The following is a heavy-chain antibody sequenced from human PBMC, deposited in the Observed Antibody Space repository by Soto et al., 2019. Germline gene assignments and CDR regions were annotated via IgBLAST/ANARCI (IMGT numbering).Heavy chain of an antibody. CDR2: IYYSGST. J-gene: IGHJ4*02. CDR1: GGSVSSGSYY. Sequence: PSETLSLTCTVSGGSVSSGSYYWSWIRQPPGKGLEWIGYIYYSGSTNYNPSLKSRVTISVDTSKNQFSLKLSSVTAADTAVYYCARDKTLGIAARPGYFDYWGQGTLVTVSS. CDR3: ARDKTLGIAARPGYFDY. D-gene: IGHD6-6*01. V-gene: IGHV4-61*01.